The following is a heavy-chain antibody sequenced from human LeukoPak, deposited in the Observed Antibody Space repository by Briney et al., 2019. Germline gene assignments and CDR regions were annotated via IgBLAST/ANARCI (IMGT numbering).Heavy chain of an antibody. CDR1: GFTFSGYS. CDR2: ISGSGGST. CDR3: AKSIGSGSYYGGDY. D-gene: IGHD3-22*01. Sequence: PGGSLRLSCAASGFTFSGYSMSWVRQAPGKGLEWVSVISGSGGSTYYADSVKGRFTISRDNSKNTLYLQMSSLRAEDTAVYYCAKSIGSGSYYGGDYGGQGTLVSVSS. V-gene: IGHV3-23*01. J-gene: IGHJ4*02.